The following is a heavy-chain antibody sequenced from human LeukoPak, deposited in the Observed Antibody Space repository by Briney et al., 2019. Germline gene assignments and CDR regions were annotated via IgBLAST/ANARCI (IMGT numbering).Heavy chain of an antibody. Sequence: VGSLRLSCAASGFTFSSYGMHWVRQAPGKGLEWVAFIWYDGSNKYYADSVKGRFTISRDNSKNTLYLQMNSLRAEDTAVYYCADGDGYNQHTFDYWGQGTLVTVSS. CDR1: GFTFSSYG. J-gene: IGHJ4*02. CDR3: ADGDGYNQHTFDY. V-gene: IGHV3-30*02. CDR2: IWYDGSNK. D-gene: IGHD5-24*01.